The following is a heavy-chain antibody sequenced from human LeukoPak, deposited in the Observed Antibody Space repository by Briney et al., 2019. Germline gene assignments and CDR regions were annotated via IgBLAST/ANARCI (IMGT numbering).Heavy chain of an antibody. D-gene: IGHD6-13*01. CDR2: IIPILGIA. Sequence: SVKVSCNASGGTFSSYAISWVRQAPGQGLEWMGRIIPILGIANYAQKFQGRVTITADKSTSTAYMELSSLRSEDTAVYYCERDIAAAGSPPPEYWGQGTLVTVSS. CDR1: GGTFSSYA. J-gene: IGHJ4*02. V-gene: IGHV1-69*04. CDR3: ERDIAAAGSPPPEY.